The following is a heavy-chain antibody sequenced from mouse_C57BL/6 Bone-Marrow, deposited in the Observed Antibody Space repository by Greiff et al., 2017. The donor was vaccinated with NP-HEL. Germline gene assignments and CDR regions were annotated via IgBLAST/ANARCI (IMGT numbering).Heavy chain of an antibody. CDR2: SRNKANDYTT. Sequence: DVMLVESGGGLVQSGRSLRLSCATSGFTFSDFYMEWVRQAPGKGLEWIAASRNKANDYTTEYSASVKGRFIVSRDTSQSILYRQMNALRAEDTAIYYCARDAGVAMDYWGQGTSVTVSS. CDR3: ARDAGVAMDY. CDR1: GFTFSDFY. J-gene: IGHJ4*01. V-gene: IGHV7-1*01.